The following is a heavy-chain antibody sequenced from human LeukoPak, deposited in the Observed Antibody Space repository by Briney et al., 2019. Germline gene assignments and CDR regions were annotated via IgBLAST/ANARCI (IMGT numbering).Heavy chain of an antibody. CDR1: GGTFGSYA. CDR3: ASGDYDYVWGSYRDVDY. CDR2: IIPIFGTA. Sequence: ASVKVSCKASGGTFGSYAISWVRQAPGQGLEWMGGIIPIFGTANYAQKFQGRVTITADKSTSTAYMELSSLRSEDTAVYYCASGDYDYVWGSYRDVDYWGQGTLVTVSS. J-gene: IGHJ4*02. D-gene: IGHD3-16*02. V-gene: IGHV1-69*06.